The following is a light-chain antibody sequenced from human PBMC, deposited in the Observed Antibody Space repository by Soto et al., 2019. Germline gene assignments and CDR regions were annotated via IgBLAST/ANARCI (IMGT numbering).Light chain of an antibody. CDR3: RQGSNKPPRYS. CDR2: KVS. Sequence: VVMTQSPLSLPVTLGQPASISCRSSQSLVHSDGHTFCNWFHQRPGQSPSRLIYKVSNRESGGTDSLSSSGASKDFTPTISRREADDVVVYYCRQGSNKPPRYSFGQGTKLEIK. J-gene: IGKJ2*03. CDR1: QSLVHSDGHTF. V-gene: IGKV2-30*02.